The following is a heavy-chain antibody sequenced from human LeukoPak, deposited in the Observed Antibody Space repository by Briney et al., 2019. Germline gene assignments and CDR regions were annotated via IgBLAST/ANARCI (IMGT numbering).Heavy chain of an antibody. CDR2: IYHSGST. CDR1: GGSISSSNW. D-gene: IGHD2-2*01. CDR3: ARSYIVVVPAAPRHYYGMDV. Sequence: PSGTLSLTCAVSGGSISSSNWWSWVRQPPGKGLEWIGEIYHSGSTNYNPSLKSRVTISVDKSKNQSSLKLSSVTAADTAVYYCARSYIVVVPAAPRHYYGMDVWGKGTTVTVSS. V-gene: IGHV4-4*02. J-gene: IGHJ6*04.